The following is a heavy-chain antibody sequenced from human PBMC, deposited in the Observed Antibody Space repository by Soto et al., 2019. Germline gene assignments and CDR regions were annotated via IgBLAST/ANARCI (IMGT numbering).Heavy chain of an antibody. CDR3: ARDGGYSYGTPFDY. V-gene: IGHV4-59*01. CDR1: GGSISSYY. CDR2: IYYSGST. J-gene: IGHJ4*02. D-gene: IGHD5-18*01. Sequence: SETLSLTCTVSGGSISSYYWSWIRQPPGKGLEWIGYIYYSGSTDYNPSLKSRVTISVDTSKNQFSLKLSSVTAADTAVYYCARDGGYSYGTPFDYWGQGTLVTVSS.